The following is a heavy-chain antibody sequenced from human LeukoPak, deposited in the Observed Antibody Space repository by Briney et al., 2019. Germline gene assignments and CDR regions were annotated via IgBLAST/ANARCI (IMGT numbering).Heavy chain of an antibody. J-gene: IGHJ4*02. V-gene: IGHV1-69*06. D-gene: IGHD6-13*01. Sequence: ASVKVSCKASGGTFSSYAISWVRQAPGQGLEWMGGIIPIFGTANYAQKFQGRVTITADKSTSTAYMELSSLRSEDTAVYYCARGKDSSSWYELNYWGQGTLVTVSS. CDR2: IIPIFGTA. CDR1: GGTFSSYA. CDR3: ARGKDSSSWYELNY.